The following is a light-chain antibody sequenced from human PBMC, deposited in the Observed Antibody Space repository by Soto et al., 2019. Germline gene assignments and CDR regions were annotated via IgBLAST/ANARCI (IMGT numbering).Light chain of an antibody. CDR3: HQSNKWPYT. J-gene: IGKJ2*01. V-gene: IGKV3-15*01. Sequence: EIVMTQSPATLSVSPGERATLSCRASQSVAGNLAWYQQKPGQAPRLLFYGTSTRATGVPARFSGTGSGTDFTITISSLQSEDFAVYFCHQSNKWPYTFGQGTKPEIK. CDR2: GTS. CDR1: QSVAGN.